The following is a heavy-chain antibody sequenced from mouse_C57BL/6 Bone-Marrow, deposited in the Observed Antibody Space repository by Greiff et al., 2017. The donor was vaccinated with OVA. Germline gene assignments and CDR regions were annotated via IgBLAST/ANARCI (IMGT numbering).Heavy chain of an antibody. CDR1: GYSITSGYY. CDR2: ISYDGSN. J-gene: IGHJ4*01. D-gene: IGHD1-1*01. Sequence: EVQLQESGPGLVKPSQSLSLTCSVTGYSITSGYYWHWIRQFPGNNLEWMGYISYDGSNKYNPSLNNRISFTRATYKNQFFLKLNSVTTDDTTTYYGARCRLLFYALDYWGQGTSVTVSS. V-gene: IGHV3-6*01. CDR3: ARCRLLFYALDY.